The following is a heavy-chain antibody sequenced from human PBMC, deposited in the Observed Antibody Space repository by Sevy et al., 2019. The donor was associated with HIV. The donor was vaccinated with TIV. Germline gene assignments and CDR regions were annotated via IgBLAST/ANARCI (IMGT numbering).Heavy chain of an antibody. V-gene: IGHV4-59*08. CDR3: AGENAWGRDYS. J-gene: IGHJ4*02. CDR1: GGSITSLY. Sequence: SETLSLTCTVSGGSITSLYWNWIRQPPGKGLEWIANIYYNGRINYNPSLKSRVTLSLDTSKNQFSLRLSSVTAADTAMYYCAGENAWGRDYSWGQGTLVTVSS. D-gene: IGHD1-26*01. CDR2: IYYNGRI.